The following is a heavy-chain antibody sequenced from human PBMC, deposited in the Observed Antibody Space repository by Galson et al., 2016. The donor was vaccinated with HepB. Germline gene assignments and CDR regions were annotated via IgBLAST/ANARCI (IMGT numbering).Heavy chain of an antibody. CDR3: SKDLFGGSLHWFDP. Sequence: SLRLSCAASGFTFSNYAMTWVRQAPGKGLQWVSAISGSGDSTYYADSVKGRFTISGDNAKNTLYLQMNSLRAEDTAVYYCSKDLFGGSLHWFDPWGQGTLVTVSS. CDR1: GFTFSNYA. J-gene: IGHJ5*02. V-gene: IGHV3-23*01. CDR2: ISGSGDST. D-gene: IGHD2-15*01.